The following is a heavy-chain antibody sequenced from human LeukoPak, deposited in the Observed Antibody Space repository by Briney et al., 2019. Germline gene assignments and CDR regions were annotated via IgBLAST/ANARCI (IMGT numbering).Heavy chain of an antibody. D-gene: IGHD3-22*01. CDR3: ARAGDYYGSSGQLLDY. CDR2: IYSSWSA. CDR1: GDSISSYY. J-gene: IGHJ4*02. V-gene: IGHV4-4*07. Sequence: SATLSLTCTVSGDSISSYYWSWIRQPAGQGLEWIGRIYSSWSADYNPSLKSRVTMSVATSKNQFSLRLTSVTAADTAVYYCARAGDYYGSSGQLLDYWGQGTLVTVSS.